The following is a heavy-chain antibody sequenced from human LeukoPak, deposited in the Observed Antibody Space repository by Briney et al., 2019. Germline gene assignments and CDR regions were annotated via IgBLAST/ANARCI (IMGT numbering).Heavy chain of an antibody. J-gene: IGHJ4*02. CDR3: ARKGPAAPLDY. Sequence: GASVKVSCKASGYTFTSYYIHWVRQAPGQGLEWMGKINPTGGSTTYAQTFQGRVSMTRDMSTRTVYMELSSLRSEDTAVYFCARKGPAAPLDYWGQGTLVTVSP. CDR2: INPTGGST. CDR1: GYTFTSYY. V-gene: IGHV1-46*01. D-gene: IGHD2-2*01.